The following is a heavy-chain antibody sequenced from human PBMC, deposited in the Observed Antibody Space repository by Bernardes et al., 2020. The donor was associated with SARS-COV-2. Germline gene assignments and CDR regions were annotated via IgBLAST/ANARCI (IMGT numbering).Heavy chain of an antibody. CDR3: ARGVSMFDP. CDR2: IDYSGST. V-gene: IGHV4-39*01. Sequence: TLSLTCTVSGVSISSSRHYWGWIRQPPGKGLEWIGSIDYSGSTYYNASLRSRVTLSVDTSKNQFFLNVNSVTAADTAVYYCARGVSMFDPWGQGTLVTVSS. J-gene: IGHJ5*02. CDR1: GVSISSSRHY. D-gene: IGHD3-10*01.